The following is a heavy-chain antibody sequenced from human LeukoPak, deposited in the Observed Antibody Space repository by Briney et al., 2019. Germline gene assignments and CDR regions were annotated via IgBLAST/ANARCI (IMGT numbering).Heavy chain of an antibody. CDR1: GGSISSYY. D-gene: IGHD1-26*01. CDR2: IYYSGST. J-gene: IGHJ3*02. Sequence: SETLSLTCTVSGGSISSYYWSWIRQPPGKGLEWIGYIYYSGSTNYNPSLKSRVTISVDTSKNQFSLKLSSVTAADTAVYYCARDPGGSYWHSFDIWGQGTMVTVSS. V-gene: IGHV4-59*01. CDR3: ARDPGGSYWHSFDI.